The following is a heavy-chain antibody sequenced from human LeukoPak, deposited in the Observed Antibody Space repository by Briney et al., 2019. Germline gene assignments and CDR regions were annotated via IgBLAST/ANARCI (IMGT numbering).Heavy chain of an antibody. CDR2: IYPGDSDT. Sequence: GESLKISCKGSGYSFTSYWIGWVRQMPGKGLEWMGIIYPGDSDTRYSPSFQGQVTISADKSISTAYLQWSSLKASDTAMYYCARLGDPGVVVIAAYFDYWGQGTLVTVSS. CDR3: ARLGDPGVVVIAAYFDY. V-gene: IGHV5-51*01. CDR1: GYSFTSYW. J-gene: IGHJ4*02. D-gene: IGHD2-21*01.